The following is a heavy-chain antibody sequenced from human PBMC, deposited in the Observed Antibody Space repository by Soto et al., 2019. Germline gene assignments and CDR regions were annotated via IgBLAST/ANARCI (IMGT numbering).Heavy chain of an antibody. CDR1: GFTCSSFG. CDR3: ARDASYYSLWSGYYHSRNGMDV. Sequence: PEGSLRLYCAASGFTCSSFGMHWVRQAPGKGLEWVSLIWYDGSKKSYGDSVKGRFTISRDNSRNTVYLQMNSLRADDTAVYYCARDASYYSLWSGYYHSRNGMDVWAQGTTVTVS. CDR2: IWYDGSKK. V-gene: IGHV3-33*01. D-gene: IGHD3-3*01. J-gene: IGHJ6*02.